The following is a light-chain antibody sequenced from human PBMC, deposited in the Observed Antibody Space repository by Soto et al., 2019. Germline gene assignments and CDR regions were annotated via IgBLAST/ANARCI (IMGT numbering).Light chain of an antibody. Sequence: DIQMTQSPSSLSASVGDRVTITCRASQSISSYLNWFQQKPGKAPKLLIYATSSLESGVPSRLSGSGSGTDFTLTISSLQPEDFATYYCQQSYSIPRTFGQGTNLEIK. CDR2: ATS. CDR1: QSISSY. V-gene: IGKV1-39*01. J-gene: IGKJ2*01. CDR3: QQSYSIPRT.